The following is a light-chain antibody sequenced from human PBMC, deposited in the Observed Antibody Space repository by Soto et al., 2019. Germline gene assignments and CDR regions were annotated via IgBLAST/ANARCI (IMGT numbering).Light chain of an antibody. V-gene: IGLV2-14*01. CDR2: DVS. CDR3: SSYTTSNTRQIV. CDR1: SSDVGGYNY. J-gene: IGLJ1*01. Sequence: QSALTQPASVSGSPGQSITISCTGTSSDVGGYNYVSWYQQHPGKAPKFMIYDVSNRPSGVSNRISGSKSGNTASRTISGLQAEDEADYYCSSYTTSNTRQIVFGTGTKLTVL.